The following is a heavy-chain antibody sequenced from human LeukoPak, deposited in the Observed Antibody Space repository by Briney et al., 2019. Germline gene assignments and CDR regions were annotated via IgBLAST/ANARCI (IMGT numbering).Heavy chain of an antibody. D-gene: IGHD6-13*01. CDR1: GGSFSGYY. J-gene: IGHJ4*02. CDR3: ARGVKGQGSSSWPIDY. Sequence: SETLSLTCAVYGGSFSGYYWSWIRQPPAKGLEWIGEINHSGSTNYNPSLKSRVTISVDTSKNQFSLKLSSVTAADTAVYYCARGVKGQGSSSWPIDYWGQGTLVTVSS. V-gene: IGHV4-34*01. CDR2: INHSGST.